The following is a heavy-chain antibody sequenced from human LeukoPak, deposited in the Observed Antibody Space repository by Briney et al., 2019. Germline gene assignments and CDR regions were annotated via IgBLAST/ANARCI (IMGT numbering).Heavy chain of an antibody. J-gene: IGHJ4*02. CDR1: GFTFSDHY. CDR3: TRGWEEQVVTRRLDY. CDR2: IRSKAYGGTT. Sequence: PGGSLRLSCAASGFTFSDHYMDWVRQAPGKGLEWVGFIRSKAYGGTTEYAASVKGRFTISRDDSKSIAYLQMNSLKTEDTAVYYCTRGWEEQVVTRRLDYWGQGTLVTVSS. V-gene: IGHV3-49*04. D-gene: IGHD3-22*01.